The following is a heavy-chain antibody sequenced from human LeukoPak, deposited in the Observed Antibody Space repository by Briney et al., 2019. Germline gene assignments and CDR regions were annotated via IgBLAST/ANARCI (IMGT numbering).Heavy chain of an antibody. V-gene: IGHV4-4*02. Sequence: SETLTLTCAVSGGSISSSNWWSWVRQPPGKGLEWIGEIYHSGSTNYNPSLKSRVTISVDKSKNQFSLKLSSVTAADTAVYYCASAAGGYSYGRTAYWGQGTLVTVSS. CDR2: IYHSGST. J-gene: IGHJ4*02. CDR1: GGSISSSNW. D-gene: IGHD5-18*01. CDR3: ASAAGGYSYGRTAY.